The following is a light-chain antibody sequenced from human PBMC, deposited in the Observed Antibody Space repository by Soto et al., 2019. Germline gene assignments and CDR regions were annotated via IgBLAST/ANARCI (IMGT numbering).Light chain of an antibody. V-gene: IGLV2-8*01. CDR3: SSYTGSSTFV. Sequence: VLTQPPSASGSPGQSVTISCTGTSSDVGAYDYVSWYQQLPGKAPKLIIYDVNKRPSGVSHRFSGSKSGNTASLTISGLQAEDEADYYCSSYTGSSTFVFGTGTKVTVL. CDR2: DVN. J-gene: IGLJ1*01. CDR1: SSDVGAYDY.